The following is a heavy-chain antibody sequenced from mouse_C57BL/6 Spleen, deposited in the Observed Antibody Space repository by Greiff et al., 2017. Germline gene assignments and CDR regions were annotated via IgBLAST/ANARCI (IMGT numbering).Heavy chain of an antibody. J-gene: IGHJ2*01. CDR1: GYTFTSYW. CDR3: ARNYGSRGDY. Sequence: QVQLQQPGAELVRPGSSVKLSCKASGYTFTSYWMDWVKQRPGQGLEWIGNIYPSDSETHYNQKFKDKATLTVDKSSSTAYMQFSSLTSEDSAVYYCARNYGSRGDYWGQGTTLTVSS. D-gene: IGHD1-1*01. CDR2: IYPSDSET. V-gene: IGHV1-61*01.